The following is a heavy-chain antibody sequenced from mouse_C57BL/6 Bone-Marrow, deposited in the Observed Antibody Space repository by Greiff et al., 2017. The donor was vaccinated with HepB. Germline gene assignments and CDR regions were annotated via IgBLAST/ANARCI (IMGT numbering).Heavy chain of an antibody. CDR2: IWRGGST. CDR3: ARTGGNYFYAMDY. Sequence: QVQLKESGPGLVQPSQSLSITCTVSGFSLTSYGVHWVRQSPGKGLEWLGVIWRGGSTDYNAAFISRLSISKDNSKSQVFFKMNSLQADDTAIYYCARTGGNYFYAMDYWGQGTSVTVSS. D-gene: IGHD2-1*01. J-gene: IGHJ4*01. V-gene: IGHV2-2*01. CDR1: GFSLTSYG.